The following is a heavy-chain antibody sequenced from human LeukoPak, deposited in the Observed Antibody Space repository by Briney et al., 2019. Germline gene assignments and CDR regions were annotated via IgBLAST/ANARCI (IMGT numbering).Heavy chain of an antibody. D-gene: IGHD3-9*01. J-gene: IGHJ4*02. V-gene: IGHV3-30*03. Sequence: QAGGSLRLSCAASGFTFSSYSMNWVRQAPGKGLEWVAVISYDGSNKYYADSVKGRFTISRDNSKNTLYLQMNSLRAEDTAVYYCARDPYAVDYDNIQFDYWGQGTLVTVSS. CDR1: GFTFSSYS. CDR2: ISYDGSNK. CDR3: ARDPYAVDYDNIQFDY.